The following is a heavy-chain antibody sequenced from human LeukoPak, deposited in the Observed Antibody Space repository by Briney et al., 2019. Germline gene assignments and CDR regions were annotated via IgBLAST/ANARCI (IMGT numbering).Heavy chain of an antibody. CDR1: GGSFSGYY. V-gene: IGHV4-34*01. CDR2: INHSGST. D-gene: IGHD6-6*01. Sequence: MPSETLSLTCAAYGGSFSGYYWSWIRQPPGKGLEWIGEINHSGSTNYNPSLKSRVTTSVDTSKNQFSLKLSSVTAADTAVYYCARGIAARHYYYYYMDVWGKGTTVTVSS. CDR3: ARGIAARHYYYYYMDV. J-gene: IGHJ6*03.